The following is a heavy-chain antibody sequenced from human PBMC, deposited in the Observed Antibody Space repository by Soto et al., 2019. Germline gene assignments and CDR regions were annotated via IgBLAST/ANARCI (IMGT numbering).Heavy chain of an antibody. CDR2: ISAYKGDT. CDR3: ARMGSGSYEVFDY. J-gene: IGHJ4*02. Sequence: GASVKFSCKASGYIFTSYGISWVRLVPGQGLEWMGWISAYKGDTKYAQILQGRVTMTTDTSTSNNQFSLSLSSVTPADTAVHYCARMGSGSYEVFDYWGQGTLVTVSS. V-gene: IGHV1-18*01. D-gene: IGHD1-26*01. CDR1: GYIFTSYG.